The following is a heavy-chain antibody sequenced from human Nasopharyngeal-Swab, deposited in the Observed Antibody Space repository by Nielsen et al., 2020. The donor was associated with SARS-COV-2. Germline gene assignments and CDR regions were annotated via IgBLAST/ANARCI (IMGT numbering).Heavy chain of an antibody. D-gene: IGHD3-9*01. CDR1: GFTFSSYA. V-gene: IGHV3-30-3*01. CDR2: ISYDGSNK. CDR3: AKDYDIGY. J-gene: IGHJ4*02. Sequence: GESLKISCAASGFTFSSYAMHWVRQAPGKGLEWVAVISYDGSNKYYADSVKGRFTISRDNSKSTLDLQMNSLRAEDTAVYYCAKDYDIGYWGQGTLVTVSS.